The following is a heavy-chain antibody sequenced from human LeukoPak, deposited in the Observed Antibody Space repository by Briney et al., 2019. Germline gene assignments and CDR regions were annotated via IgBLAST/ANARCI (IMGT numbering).Heavy chain of an antibody. Sequence: GGSLRLSCAASGFTFSSYAMSWVPEAPRKGLEWVSAISCMGGRTYYADPVKGRLTISRDNSKNTLYVQMNSLRAEDTAVYYCARGDILIGYWGQGTLVTVSS. CDR1: GFTFSSYA. CDR3: ARGDILIGY. V-gene: IGHV3-23*01. J-gene: IGHJ4*02. CDR2: ISCMGGRT. D-gene: IGHD3-9*01.